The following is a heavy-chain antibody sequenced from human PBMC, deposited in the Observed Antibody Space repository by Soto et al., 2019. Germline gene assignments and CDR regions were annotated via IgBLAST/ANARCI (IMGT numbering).Heavy chain of an antibody. CDR2: INHSGST. J-gene: IGHJ4*02. Sequence: PSETLSLTCAVYGGSFNGYWWSWIRQPPGKGPEWIGDINHSGSTNYNPSLKSRVTISVDTSKNQFSLKLRSVTAADMAVFYGARAPDKYYFDSWGQGTLVTVSS. CDR1: GGSFNGYW. V-gene: IGHV4-34*01. CDR3: ARAPDKYYFDS.